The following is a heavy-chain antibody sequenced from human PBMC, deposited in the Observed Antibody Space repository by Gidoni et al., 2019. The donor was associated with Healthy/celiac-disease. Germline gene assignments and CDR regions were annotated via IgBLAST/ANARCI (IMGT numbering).Heavy chain of an antibody. D-gene: IGHD3-9*01. J-gene: IGHJ1*01. CDR2: ISGSGGST. V-gene: IGHV3-23*01. Sequence: EVQLLESGGGLVQPGGSLRLSCAASGFTFSSYAMSWVRQAPGKGLEWVSAISGSGGSTYYADSVKGRFTISRDNSKNTLYLQMNSLRAEDTAVYYCAKDWYYDILTGPRYFQHWGQGTLVTVSS. CDR1: GFTFSSYA. CDR3: AKDWYYDILTGPRYFQH.